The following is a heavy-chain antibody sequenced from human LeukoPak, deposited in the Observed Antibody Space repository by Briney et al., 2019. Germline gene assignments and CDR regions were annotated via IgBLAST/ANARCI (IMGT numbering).Heavy chain of an antibody. D-gene: IGHD2-2*01. J-gene: IGHJ6*02. CDR1: GHTFTSYD. Sequence: ASVKVSCKASGHTFTSYDINWVRQATGQGLEWMGWMNPNSGNTGYAQKFQGRVTMTRNTSISTAYMELSSLRSEDTAVYYCARRYQLPPYYYYYGMDVWGQGTTVTVSS. V-gene: IGHV1-8*01. CDR2: MNPNSGNT. CDR3: ARRYQLPPYYYYYGMDV.